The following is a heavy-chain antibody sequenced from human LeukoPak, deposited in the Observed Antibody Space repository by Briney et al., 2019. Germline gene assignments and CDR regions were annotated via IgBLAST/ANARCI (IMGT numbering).Heavy chain of an antibody. J-gene: IGHJ4*02. CDR1: GGSISSGGYS. V-gene: IGHV4-34*01. CDR3: ARMGRVKQRKANFDY. CDR2: INHSGST. D-gene: IGHD6-25*01. Sequence: SETLSLTCAVSGGSISSGGYSWSWIRQPPGKGLEWIGEINHSGSTNYNPSLKSRVTISVDTSKNQFSLKLSSVTAADTAVYYCARMGRVKQRKANFDYWGQGTLVTVSS.